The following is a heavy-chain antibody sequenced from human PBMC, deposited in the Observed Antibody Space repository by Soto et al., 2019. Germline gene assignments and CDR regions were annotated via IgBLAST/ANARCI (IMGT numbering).Heavy chain of an antibody. V-gene: IGHV3-23*01. CDR2: LRGRGGST. Sequence: VSLRLACAASGFAFSRVAMCWFLQAPGKGLEWVSALRGRGGSTYYADPVKGRFTISRDNSKNTLYLQMNSLRAEDTAVDDFANSLLVAAKWVWGQGPL. D-gene: IGHD5-12*01. CDR3: ANSLLVAAKWV. J-gene: IGHJ1*01. CDR1: GFAFSRVA.